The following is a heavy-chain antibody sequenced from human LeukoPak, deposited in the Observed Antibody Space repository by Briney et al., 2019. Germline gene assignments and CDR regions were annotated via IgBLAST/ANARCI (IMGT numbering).Heavy chain of an antibody. J-gene: IGHJ4*02. Sequence: ASVKVSCKASGYDFTSYAMHWVRQAPGQRLKWMGWISACNGNTTYAQKLQGRVTMTTDTSTSTAYMELRSLRSDDTAVYYCASLVSTYYHGSGSPAYWGQGTLVTVSS. D-gene: IGHD3-10*01. CDR3: ASLVSTYYHGSGSPAY. V-gene: IGHV1-3*01. CDR1: GYDFTSYA. CDR2: ISACNGNT.